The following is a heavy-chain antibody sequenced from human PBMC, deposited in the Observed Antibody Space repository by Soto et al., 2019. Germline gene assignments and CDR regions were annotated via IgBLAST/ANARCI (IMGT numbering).Heavy chain of an antibody. Sequence: QVQLVESGGGVVQPGRSLRLSCAASGFTFSSYGMHWVRQAPGKGLEWVAVISYDGSNKYYADSVKGRFTISRDNSKNALYLQMNSLCAEDTAVYYCAKESLAEDAVDIWGQGTMVTVSS. D-gene: IGHD6-6*01. CDR1: GFTFSSYG. CDR2: ISYDGSNK. CDR3: AKESLAEDAVDI. V-gene: IGHV3-30*18. J-gene: IGHJ3*02.